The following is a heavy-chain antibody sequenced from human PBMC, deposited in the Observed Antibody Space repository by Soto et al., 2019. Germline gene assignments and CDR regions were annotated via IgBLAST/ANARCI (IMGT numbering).Heavy chain of an antibody. CDR2: IYYSGST. CDR3: ARTPAYSSRWGFDD. CDR1: GGSISSSSYY. D-gene: IGHD6-19*01. V-gene: IGHV4-39*07. J-gene: IGHJ4*02. Sequence: SETLSLTCTVSGGSISSSSYYWGWIRQPPGKGLEWIGSIYYSGSTYYNPSLKSRVTISVDTSKNQFSLKLSSVTAADTAVYYCARTPAYSSRWGFDDWGPGTLVTVSS.